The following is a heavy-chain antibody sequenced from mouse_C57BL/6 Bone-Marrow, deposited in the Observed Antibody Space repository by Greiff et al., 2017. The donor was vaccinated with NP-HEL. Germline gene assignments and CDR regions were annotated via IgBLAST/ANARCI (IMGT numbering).Heavy chain of an antibody. CDR3: ARPSNYGAMDY. J-gene: IGHJ4*01. Sequence: EVKLVESGGGLVKPGGSLKLSCAASGFTFSDYGMHWVRQAPEKGLEWVAYISSGSSTIYYADTVKGRFTISRDTAKNTLFLQMTRLRSEDTAMYYCARPSNYGAMDYWGQGTSVTVSS. CDR1: GFTFSDYG. D-gene: IGHD2-5*01. V-gene: IGHV5-17*01. CDR2: ISSGSSTI.